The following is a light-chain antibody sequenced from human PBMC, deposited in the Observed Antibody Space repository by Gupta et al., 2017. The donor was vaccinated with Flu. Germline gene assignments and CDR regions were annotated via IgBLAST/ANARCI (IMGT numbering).Light chain of an antibody. CDR1: SSDVGAYNY. J-gene: IGLJ2*01. CDR2: EV. CDR3: MSYTTSVTLV. Sequence: QSALTQPASVSGSLGQSITISCTGTSSDVGAYNYFSWYQQYPGKAPKLLVYEVTSSLSDRLYASKSGNTASLTISGLQADDEAHYYCMSYTTSVTLVFGGGTKVTVL. V-gene: IGLV2-14*01.